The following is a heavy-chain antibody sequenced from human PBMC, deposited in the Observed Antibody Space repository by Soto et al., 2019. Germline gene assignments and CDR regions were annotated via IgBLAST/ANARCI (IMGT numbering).Heavy chain of an antibody. CDR1: GFTFNNYA. D-gene: IGHD2-15*01. Sequence: QVQLLESGGGVVQPGRSLRLSCAASGFTFNNYAMHWVRQAPGKGLDWVAVISYDGSNKYYADSVKGRFTISRDNSKNTLYLQMSSLRPEDTAVYYCLKDLGYGGSFDYWGQGTLVTVSS. CDR2: ISYDGSNK. V-gene: IGHV3-30*18. J-gene: IGHJ4*02. CDR3: LKDLGYGGSFDY.